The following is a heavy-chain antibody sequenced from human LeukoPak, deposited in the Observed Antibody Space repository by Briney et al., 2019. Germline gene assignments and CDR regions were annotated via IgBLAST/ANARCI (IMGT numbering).Heavy chain of an antibody. V-gene: IGHV3-74*01. J-gene: IGHJ4*02. CDR3: ATDLTGAKDD. CDR2: INADGRYT. D-gene: IGHD1-26*01. Sequence: GGSLRLSCAASGFTFSSYWMHWVRQAPGKGLVWVSRINADGRYTSYADSVKGRFTISRDNAKNTLYLQLNSLRAEGTAVYYCATDLTGAKDDWGQGTLVTVSS. CDR1: GFTFSSYW.